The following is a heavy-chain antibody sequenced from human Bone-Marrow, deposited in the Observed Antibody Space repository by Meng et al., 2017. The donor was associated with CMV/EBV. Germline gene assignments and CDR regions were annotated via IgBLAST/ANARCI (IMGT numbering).Heavy chain of an antibody. CDR2: IKQDGSEK. CDR1: GFTFSSYW. D-gene: IGHD2-2*01. V-gene: IGHV3-7*01. J-gene: IGHJ4*02. CDR3: ARGPPGYCSSTSCYGGYFDY. Sequence: GESLRLSCAASGFTFSSYWMSWVRQAPGKGLEWVANIKQDGSEKYYVDSVKGRFTISRDNAKNSLYLQMNSLRAEDTAVYYCARGPPGYCSSTSCYGGYFDYWGQGTLVTVSS.